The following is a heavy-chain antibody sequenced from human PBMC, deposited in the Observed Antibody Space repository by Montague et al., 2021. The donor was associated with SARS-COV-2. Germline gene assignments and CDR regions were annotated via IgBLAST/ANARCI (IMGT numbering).Heavy chain of an antibody. J-gene: IGHJ6*02. D-gene: IGHD3-3*01. CDR3: ARVVRYYDFWSGYTEYYYYGMDV. V-gene: IGHV4-59*01. CDR1: GGSISGYF. Sequence: SETLSLTCTVSGGSISGYFWSWIRQPPGKGLEWIGSIYYSGTTNYSPSLKSRVTISVDTSKNQFSLKLSSVTAADTAVYYCARVVRYYDFWSGYTEYYYYGMDVWGQGTTVTVSS. CDR2: IYYSGTT.